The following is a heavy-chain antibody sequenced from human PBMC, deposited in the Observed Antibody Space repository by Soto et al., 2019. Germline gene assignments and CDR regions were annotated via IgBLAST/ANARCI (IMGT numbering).Heavy chain of an antibody. V-gene: IGHV3-23*01. CDR1: GFSFSSYA. J-gene: IGHJ4*02. CDR2: ISARGGRS. Sequence: DVQLLESGGGLVQPGGSLRLSCAASGFSFSSYAMVWVRQAPGKGLEWVSVISARGGRSYFADSVKGRFTISRDNSKNVLSLEMNSRRAEDTAIYFCAKGSIEYSASVDNWGQGTLVLVSS. D-gene: IGHD4-4*01. CDR3: AKGSIEYSASVDN.